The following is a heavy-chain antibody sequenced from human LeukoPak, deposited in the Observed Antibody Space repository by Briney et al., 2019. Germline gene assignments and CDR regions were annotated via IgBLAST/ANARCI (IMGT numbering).Heavy chain of an antibody. D-gene: IGHD3-3*01. CDR3: ARGAPVAIFGPGYDEYFEY. Sequence: ASVKVSCKTSVETFDNYDINWGRQAAGQRLGWMGWMNPNNGNTGYAQKCQGRVTMTRNTSMSTAYMELRGLRSEDTAIYYCARGAPVAIFGPGYDEYFEYWGQGTVISVSS. CDR1: VETFDNYD. V-gene: IGHV1-8*01. CDR2: MNPNNGNT. J-gene: IGHJ4*02.